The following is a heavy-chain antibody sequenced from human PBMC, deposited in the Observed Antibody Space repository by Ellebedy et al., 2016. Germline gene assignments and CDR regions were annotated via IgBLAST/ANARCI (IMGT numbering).Heavy chain of an antibody. Sequence: GESLKISXAASGFTFSSYGMHWVRQAPGKGLEWVAVIWYDGSNKYYADSVKGRFTISRDNSKNTLYLQMNSLRAEDTAVYYCARYLKWGYSSSSLDYWGQGTLVTVSS. V-gene: IGHV3-33*01. CDR2: IWYDGSNK. CDR3: ARYLKWGYSSSSLDY. CDR1: GFTFSSYG. J-gene: IGHJ4*02. D-gene: IGHD6-6*01.